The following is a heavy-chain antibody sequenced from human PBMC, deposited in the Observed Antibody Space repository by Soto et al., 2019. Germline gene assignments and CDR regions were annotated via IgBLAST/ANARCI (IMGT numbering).Heavy chain of an antibody. D-gene: IGHD5-18*01. CDR3: ASGSAMGADH. J-gene: IGHJ5*02. CDR1: GVTSSTHT. Sequence: ASVKVSCKASGVTSSTHTITWVRQAPGQGLEWMGGIIPLFGTGHKAQKFQGRITIIADKSTSTAYMELSSLRSEDTAVYFCASGSAMGADHWGQGTLVTV. V-gene: IGHV1-69*06. CDR2: IIPLFGTG.